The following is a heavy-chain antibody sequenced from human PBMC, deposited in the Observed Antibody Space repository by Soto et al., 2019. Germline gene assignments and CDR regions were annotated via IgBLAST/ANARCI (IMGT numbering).Heavy chain of an antibody. J-gene: IGHJ6*03. CDR3: AKSVTIYYYYYMDV. Sequence: GGSLRLSCAASGFTFSSYAMSWVRQAPGEGLEWVSGISGSGGSTYYADSVKGRFTISRDNSKNTLYLQMNSLRAEDTAVYYCAKSVTIYYYYYMDVWGKGTTVTVSS. CDR2: ISGSGGST. CDR1: GFTFSSYA. D-gene: IGHD4-4*01. V-gene: IGHV3-23*01.